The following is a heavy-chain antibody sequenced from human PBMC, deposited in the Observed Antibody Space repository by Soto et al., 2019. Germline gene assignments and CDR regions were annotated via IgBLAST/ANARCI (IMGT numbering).Heavy chain of an antibody. J-gene: IGHJ4*02. D-gene: IGHD6-19*01. CDR3: ASGSYIAVALFDY. CDR1: GFTVSSNY. CDR2: IYSGGST. V-gene: IGHV3-53*04. Sequence: EVQLVESGGGLVQPGGSLRLSCAASGFTVSSNYMSWVRQAPGKGLEWVSVIYSGGSTYYADSVKGRFTISRHNSKNTLYLQMNSLRAEDTAVYYFASGSYIAVALFDYWGQGTLVTVSS.